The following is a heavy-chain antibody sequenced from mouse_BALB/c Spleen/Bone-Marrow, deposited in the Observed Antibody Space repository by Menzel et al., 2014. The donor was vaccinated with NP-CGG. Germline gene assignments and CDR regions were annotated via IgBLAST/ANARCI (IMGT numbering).Heavy chain of an antibody. CDR2: ISSGSSTI. V-gene: IGHV5-17*02. Sequence: EVQLVESGGGLVQPGGSRKLSCAASGFTFSSFGMHWVRQAPEKGLEWVAYISSGSSTIYYADTVKGRFTISRDNPKNTLFLQMTSLRSEDTAMDYFARSGIYYDCDVKSYYAMDYWAQGTSVTVSS. D-gene: IGHD2-4*01. CDR1: GFTFSSFG. J-gene: IGHJ4*01. CDR3: ARSGIYYDCDVKSYYAMDY.